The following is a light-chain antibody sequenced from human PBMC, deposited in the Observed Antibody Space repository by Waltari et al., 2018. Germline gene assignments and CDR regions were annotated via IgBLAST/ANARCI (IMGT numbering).Light chain of an antibody. Sequence: EIVLTQSPGSLSSSPGERVTLSCRASQSVSRALAWYQQKPGQAPRLLIFGASNRATGIPDRFCGSGCETDCSLTISRLEPEDFAVYYCQHYVRLPATFGRGTKVEIK. CDR3: QHYVRLPAT. CDR1: QSVSRA. V-gene: IGKV3-20*01. CDR2: GAS. J-gene: IGKJ1*01.